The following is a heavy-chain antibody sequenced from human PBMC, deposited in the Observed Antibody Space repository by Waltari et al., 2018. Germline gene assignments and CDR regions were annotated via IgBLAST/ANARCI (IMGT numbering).Heavy chain of an antibody. V-gene: IGHV1-69*11. J-gene: IGHJ3*01. CDR2: IIPILGTP. CDR3: AKRIVGGPFDV. D-gene: IGHD1-26*01. Sequence: QVHLVQSGAEVRKPGSPGRVYCEASGGKIGSYATTWVRQAPGPGLEWMAGIIPILGTPNYAQKFQGRVNVAADESTSTAYMELSSLRSDDTAIYYCAKRIVGGPFDVWGQGTVVIVSS. CDR1: GGKIGSYA.